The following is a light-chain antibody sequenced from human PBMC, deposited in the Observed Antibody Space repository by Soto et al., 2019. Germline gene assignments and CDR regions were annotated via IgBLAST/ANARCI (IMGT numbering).Light chain of an antibody. CDR2: AAS. J-gene: IGKJ1*01. CDR3: LQYYSYPRT. Sequence: DIQMTQSPSSLSASVGDSVTITCRASQTSTVFLSWYQQRPGEAPKLLIYAASTLHSGVPSRFSGSGSGTDFSLTINNLQPEDFATYYCLQYYSYPRTFGQGTKVEIK. CDR1: QTSTVF. V-gene: IGKV1-39*01.